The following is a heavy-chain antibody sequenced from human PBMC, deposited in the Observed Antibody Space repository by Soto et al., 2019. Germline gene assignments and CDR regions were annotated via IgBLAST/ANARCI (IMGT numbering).Heavy chain of an antibody. V-gene: IGHV2-5*02. J-gene: IGHJ5*02. CDR2: IYWDDST. CDR3: VHRGRSSAFGGDNWFDP. Sequence: QITLKESGPTLVKPTQTLTLTCTFSGFSLTTSPVAVGWIRQPPGKALEWLAIIYWDDSTHYSPSLNSRLTIPKDTSKTQVVLIMTNIDPVDTATYYCVHRGRSSAFGGDNWFDPWGQGTLVTVSS. D-gene: IGHD3-10*01. CDR1: GFSLTTSPVA.